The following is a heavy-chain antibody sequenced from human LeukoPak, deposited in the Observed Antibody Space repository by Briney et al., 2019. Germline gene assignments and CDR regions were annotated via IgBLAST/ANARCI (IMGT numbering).Heavy chain of an antibody. CDR3: ARDFSAAFDI. J-gene: IGHJ3*02. CDR2: MHYSGST. D-gene: IGHD2/OR15-2a*01. CDR1: GGSISSSTYY. Sequence: SETLSLTCTVSGGSISSSTYYWGWIRQPPGKGLEWIGSMHYSGSTYYNPSLKSRVTTSVDTSKNRFFLKLSSVTAADTAVYYCARDFSAAFDIWGQGTMVTVSS. V-gene: IGHV4-39*07.